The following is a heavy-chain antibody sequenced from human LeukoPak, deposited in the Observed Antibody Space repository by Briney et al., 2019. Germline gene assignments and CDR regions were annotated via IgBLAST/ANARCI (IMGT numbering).Heavy chain of an antibody. J-gene: IGHJ3*02. CDR1: GGSVSGYY. CDR3: ARSANAFDI. CDR2: ISHSGST. Sequence: SETLSLTCAVSGGSVSGYYWSWIRQPPGKGPEWIGKISHSGSTNYNPSLKSRVTISVDTSTNQFSLSLSSVTAADTAVYYCARSANAFDIWGQGTMVTVSS. V-gene: IGHV4-34*01.